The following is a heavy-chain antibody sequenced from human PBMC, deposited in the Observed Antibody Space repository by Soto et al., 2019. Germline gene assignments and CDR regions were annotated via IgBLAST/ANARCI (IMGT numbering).Heavy chain of an antibody. Sequence: PGGSLRLSCAASVFTFSSYAMSWVRQAPGKGLEWVSAISGSGGSTYYADSVKGRFTISRDNSKNTLYLQMNSLRAEDTAVYYCAKPQNINFVVVPAAMSQYYYYGMDVWGQGTTVTVSS. CDR1: VFTFSSYA. V-gene: IGHV3-23*01. D-gene: IGHD2-2*01. CDR2: ISGSGGST. J-gene: IGHJ6*02. CDR3: AKPQNINFVVVPAAMSQYYYYGMDV.